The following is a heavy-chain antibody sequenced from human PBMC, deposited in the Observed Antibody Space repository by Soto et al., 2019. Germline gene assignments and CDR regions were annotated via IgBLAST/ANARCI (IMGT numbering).Heavy chain of an antibody. V-gene: IGHV3-21*01. CDR1: GFTFSSYS. J-gene: IGHJ6*02. CDR2: ISSSSSYI. Sequence: PGGSLRLSCAASGFTFSSYSMNWVRQAPGKGLEWVSSISSSSSYIYYADSVKGRFTISRDNAKNSLYLQMNSLRAEDTAVYYCARDVEYSYGGSDYYYGMDVWGQGTTVTVSS. CDR3: ARDVEYSYGGSDYYYGMDV. D-gene: IGHD5-18*01.